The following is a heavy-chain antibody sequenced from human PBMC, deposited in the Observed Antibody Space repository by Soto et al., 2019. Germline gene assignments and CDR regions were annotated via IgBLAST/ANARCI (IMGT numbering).Heavy chain of an antibody. Sequence: QVQLQESGPGLVKPSQTLSLTCTVSGGSISSGGYYWSWIRQHPGKGLEWIGYIYYSGSTYYNPSLKSRVTVSVEPSKTQFSLKLSSVTAADTAVYYCARGARYCSSTSCSPGYYYCGMDVWGQGTTVTVSS. CDR3: ARGARYCSSTSCSPGYYYCGMDV. V-gene: IGHV4-31*03. D-gene: IGHD2-2*01. J-gene: IGHJ6*02. CDR1: GGSISSGGYY. CDR2: IYYSGST.